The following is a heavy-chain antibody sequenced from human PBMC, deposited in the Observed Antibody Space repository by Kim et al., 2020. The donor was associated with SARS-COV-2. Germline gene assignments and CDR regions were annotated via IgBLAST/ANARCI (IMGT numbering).Heavy chain of an antibody. J-gene: IGHJ6*02. V-gene: IGHV3-30*04. CDR3: ARADSYYGSGSYLTLKNYYYYGMDV. CDR2: ISYDGSNK. CDR1: GFTFSSYA. D-gene: IGHD3-10*01. Sequence: GGSLRLSCAASGFTFSSYAMHWVRQAPGKGLEWVAVISYDGSNKYYADSVKGRFTISRDNSKNTLYLQMNSLRAEDTAVYYCARADSYYGSGSYLTLKNYYYYGMDVWGQGTTVTVSS.